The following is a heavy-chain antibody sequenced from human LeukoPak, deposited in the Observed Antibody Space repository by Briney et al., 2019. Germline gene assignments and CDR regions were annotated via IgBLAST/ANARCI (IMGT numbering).Heavy chain of an antibody. Sequence: SETLSLTFAVYGGSFSGYYWTWIRQTPEKGLEWIGEMNPSGSTSYNPSLKSRVTISVDTSKNQFSLKLSPVTAADTAVYYCARGRQDVTMIVVVMTAVSYYLDVWGKGTTVTVS. D-gene: IGHD3-22*01. J-gene: IGHJ6*03. CDR3: ARGRQDVTMIVVVMTAVSYYLDV. V-gene: IGHV4-34*01. CDR2: MNPSGST. CDR1: GGSFSGYY.